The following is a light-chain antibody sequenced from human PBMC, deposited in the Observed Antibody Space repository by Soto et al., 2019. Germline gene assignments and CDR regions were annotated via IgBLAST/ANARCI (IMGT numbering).Light chain of an antibody. V-gene: IGLV2-14*01. J-gene: IGLJ2*01. CDR1: STDIGGYTY. CDR2: EVD. CDR3: SSYSGTTTRVV. Sequence: QSVLTQPASVSGSPGQSITISCTGTSTDIGGYTYVSWYQQHPGKVPKLMIYEVDNRPSGVSNRFSGSKSGSTASLTISGLQAEDEADYFCSSYSGTTTRVVFGGGTKVTVL.